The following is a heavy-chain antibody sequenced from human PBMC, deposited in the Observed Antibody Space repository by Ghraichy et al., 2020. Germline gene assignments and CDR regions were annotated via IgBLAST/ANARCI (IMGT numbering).Heavy chain of an antibody. J-gene: IGHJ6*02. V-gene: IGHV4-31*03. Sequence: SETLSLTCTVSGGSISSGGYYWSWIRQHPGKGLEWIGYIYYSGSTYYNPSLKSRVTISVDTSKNQFSLKLSSVTAADTAVYYCARTTRGTGSGSYYTYYYGMDVWGQGTTVTVSS. CDR1: GGSISSGGYY. CDR2: IYYSGST. D-gene: IGHD3-10*01. CDR3: ARTTRGTGSGSYYTYYYGMDV.